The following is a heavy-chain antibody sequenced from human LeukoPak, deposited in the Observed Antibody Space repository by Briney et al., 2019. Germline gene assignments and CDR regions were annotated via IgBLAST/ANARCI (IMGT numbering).Heavy chain of an antibody. D-gene: IGHD3-22*01. Sequence: ASVKVSCKASGYTFTSYGISWVRQAPGQGLEWMGWISAYNGNTNYAQKLQGRVTMTTDTSTSTAYMELRSLRSDDTAAYYCASSTELHYYDSSGYYSFDYWGQGTLVTVSS. CDR2: ISAYNGNT. V-gene: IGHV1-18*01. CDR3: ASSTELHYYDSSGYYSFDY. J-gene: IGHJ4*02. CDR1: GYTFTSYG.